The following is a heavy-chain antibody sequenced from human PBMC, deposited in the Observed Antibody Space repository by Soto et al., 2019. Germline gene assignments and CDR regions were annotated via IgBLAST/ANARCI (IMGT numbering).Heavy chain of an antibody. D-gene: IGHD3-22*01. Sequence: SGPTLVNPTQTLTLTCTFSGFSLSTSGVGVGWIRQPPGKALEWLALIYWNDDKRYSPSLKSRLTITKDTSKNQVVLTMTIMDLVDTATYYCAHRRPPNYYDSSGYYYVSHNWFDPWGQGTLVTVSS. J-gene: IGHJ5*02. V-gene: IGHV2-5*01. CDR2: IYWNDDK. CDR3: AHRRPPNYYDSSGYYYVSHNWFDP. CDR1: GFSLSTSGVG.